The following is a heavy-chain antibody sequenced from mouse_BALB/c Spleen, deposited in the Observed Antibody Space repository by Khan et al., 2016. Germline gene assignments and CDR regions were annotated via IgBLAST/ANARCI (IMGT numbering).Heavy chain of an antibody. CDR3: ARGFYYYTMDY. CDR2: ISYDGST. CDR1: GYSITSGFY. J-gene: IGHJ4*01. V-gene: IGHV3-6*02. Sequence: EVQLQESGPGLVKPSQSLSLTCSVTGYSITSGFYWTWIRQFPGNKLEWMGHISYDGSTNYNPSLKDRISITRDTSKNQFFLKLSSVTTEDTATYYCARGFYYYTMDYWGRGTSVTVSS.